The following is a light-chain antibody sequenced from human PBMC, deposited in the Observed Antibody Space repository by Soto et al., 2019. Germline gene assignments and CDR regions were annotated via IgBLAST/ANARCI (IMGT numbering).Light chain of an antibody. CDR1: QSVSSY. CDR3: QQRSNWPLT. Sequence: EIVLTQSPATLSLSPGERATLSCSASQSVSSYLAWYQQKPGQALRLLIYDASNRATGIPARFSGSGSGTDLTLTISSLEPEDFAVYYCQQRSNWPLTFGGGTKVEIK. V-gene: IGKV3-11*01. J-gene: IGKJ4*01. CDR2: DAS.